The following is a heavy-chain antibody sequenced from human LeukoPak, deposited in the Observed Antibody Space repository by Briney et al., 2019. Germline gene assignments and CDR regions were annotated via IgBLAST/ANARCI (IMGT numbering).Heavy chain of an antibody. V-gene: IGHV3-48*03. D-gene: IGHD3-10*02. CDR2: ISSSGSTI. J-gene: IGHJ6*04. CDR3: AELGLTMIGGV. CDR1: GFTFSSYE. Sequence: CXASGFTFSSYEMNWVRQAPGKGLEWVSYISSSGSTIYYADSVKGRFTTSRDNAKKSLYVKMKSLRAEDTAVYYCAELGLTMIGGVWGKGTTVTISS.